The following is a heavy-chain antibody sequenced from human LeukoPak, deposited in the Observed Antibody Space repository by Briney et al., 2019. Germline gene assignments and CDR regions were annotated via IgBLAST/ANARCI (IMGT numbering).Heavy chain of an antibody. CDR1: GYTFTSYA. CDR3: AREARYDILTGHYNPHFDY. Sequence: ASVKVSCKASGYTFTSYAMHWVRQAPGQRLEWMGWINAGNGNTKYSQKFQGRVTITRDTSASTAYMELSSLRSEDTAVYYCAREARYDILTGHYNPHFDYWGQGTLVTVSS. D-gene: IGHD3-9*01. CDR2: INAGNGNT. V-gene: IGHV1-3*01. J-gene: IGHJ4*02.